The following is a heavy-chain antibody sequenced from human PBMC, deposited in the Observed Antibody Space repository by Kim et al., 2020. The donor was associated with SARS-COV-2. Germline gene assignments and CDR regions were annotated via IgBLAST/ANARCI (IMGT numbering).Heavy chain of an antibody. V-gene: IGHV1-3*01. CDR2: IDGGNGNT. CDR3: AREFRTDLSMVPIYDY. D-gene: IGHD3-10*01. CDR1: GYTFYTYA. Sequence: ASVKVSCKASGYTFYTYAMHWVRQAPGQRLEWMGCIDGGNGNTQYSQKFQGRVTFTRDTSATTAYMNLSSLRSEDTAVYFCAREFRTDLSMVPIYDYWGQ. J-gene: IGHJ4*02.